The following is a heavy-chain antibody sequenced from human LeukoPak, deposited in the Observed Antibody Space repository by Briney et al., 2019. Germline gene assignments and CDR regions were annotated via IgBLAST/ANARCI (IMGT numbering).Heavy chain of an antibody. J-gene: IGHJ3*02. D-gene: IGHD1-14*01. V-gene: IGHV1-18*01. CDR2: ISAYNGNT. CDR3: AKDQISTITPDDAFDI. CDR1: GYTFTSYG. Sequence: ASVKVSCKASGYTFTSYGISWVRQAPGQGLEWMGWISAYNGNTNYAQKLQGRVTMTTDTSTSTAYMELRSLRSDDTAVYYCAKDQISTITPDDAFDIWGQGTMVTVSS.